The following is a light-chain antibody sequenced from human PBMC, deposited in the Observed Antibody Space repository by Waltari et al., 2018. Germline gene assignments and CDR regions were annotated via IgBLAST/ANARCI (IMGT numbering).Light chain of an antibody. CDR3: QRSDAYWAT. V-gene: IGKV1-5*03. Sequence: DIQMTQSPSTLSASVGDRVTITCRASQSISNYLAWYQQKPGKAPNLLIYEASTLKSGVPSRCSGSGSGTEFTLTINNLQPDDFATDYCQRSDAYWATFGQGTKVEIK. CDR2: EAS. CDR1: QSISNY. J-gene: IGKJ1*01.